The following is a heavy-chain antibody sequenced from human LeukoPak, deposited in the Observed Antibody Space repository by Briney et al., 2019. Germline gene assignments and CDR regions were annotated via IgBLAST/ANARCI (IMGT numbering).Heavy chain of an antibody. CDR2: IYRTGIT. CDR1: GASVTTRNW. Sequence: SGPTLLNPSWTMSLSCAISGASVTTRNWWMWVRQPPGKGLGWIGEIYRTGITKYSPSLKSRVTISVDKYKNHVPLHVTSTTAADTAIYYCARAFEQGMNAVDIWGQGTMVTVAS. V-gene: IGHV4-4*02. J-gene: IGHJ3*02. CDR3: ARAFEQGMNAVDI. D-gene: IGHD1/OR15-1a*01.